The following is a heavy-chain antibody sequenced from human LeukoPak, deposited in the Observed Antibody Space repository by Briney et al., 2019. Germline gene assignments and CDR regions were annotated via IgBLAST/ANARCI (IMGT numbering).Heavy chain of an antibody. V-gene: IGHV3-48*01. CDR1: GFAFSSYS. CDR3: VKGRNLIDR. Sequence: PGGSLRLSCAASGFAFSSYSMNWVRQAPGKGLEWVSYISSSSSTIYYADSVKGRFTISRDNAKNSLYLQMNSLRADDTAVYYCVKGRNLIDRWGQGTLVTVSS. J-gene: IGHJ4*02. CDR2: ISSSSSTI.